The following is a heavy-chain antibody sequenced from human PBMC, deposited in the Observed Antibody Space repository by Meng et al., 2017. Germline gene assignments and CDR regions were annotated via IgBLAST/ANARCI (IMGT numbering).Heavy chain of an antibody. CDR2: IWYDGSKK. CDR3: ARDTGAVAPELDY. Sequence: QVQLVESGGGVVQPGRSLGLSCAVSGFKFSSYGMHWVRQAPGKGLEWVAVIWYDGSKKYYADSVKGRFTISRDDSKNTLFLQMNTLTAEDTAVYYCARDTGAVAPELDYWGQGTLVTVSS. V-gene: IGHV3-33*01. J-gene: IGHJ4*02. D-gene: IGHD6-19*01. CDR1: GFKFSSYG.